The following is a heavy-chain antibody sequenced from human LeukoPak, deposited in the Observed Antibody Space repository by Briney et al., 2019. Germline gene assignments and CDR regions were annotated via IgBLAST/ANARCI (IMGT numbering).Heavy chain of an antibody. CDR2: ISGSGGRT. J-gene: IGHJ4*01. Sequence: GGSLRLSCAACVVPFYSYPIICDRQAPGKGLEWVSSISGSGGRTYYADSAKGRSTISRNNSKNTLYLQMKLLRVDDTAVSYEGKRSGSGSYSLIDYGRQGTLVTVSS. CDR1: VVPFYSYP. V-gene: IGHV3-23*01. D-gene: IGHD3-10*01. CDR3: GKRSGSGSYSLIDY.